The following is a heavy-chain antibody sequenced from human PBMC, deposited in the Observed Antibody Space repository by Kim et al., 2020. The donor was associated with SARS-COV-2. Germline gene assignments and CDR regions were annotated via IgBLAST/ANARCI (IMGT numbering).Heavy chain of an antibody. CDR1: GFTFSTYP. D-gene: IGHD6-19*01. CDR2: LTGNGATT. Sequence: GGSLRLSCVASGFTFSTYPMIWVRQAPGKGLDWVSGLTGNGATTYYADSVRGRFTISRDNSKNTLYLQMNSLRVEDTAVYYCAKGSGAVAGRMVWGQGTLVTVSS. J-gene: IGHJ4*02. V-gene: IGHV3-23*01. CDR3: AKGSGAVAGRMV.